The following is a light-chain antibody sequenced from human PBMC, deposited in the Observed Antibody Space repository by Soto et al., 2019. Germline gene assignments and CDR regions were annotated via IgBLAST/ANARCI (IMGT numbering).Light chain of an antibody. CDR1: QGIRSA. CDR3: LQHDSYPRT. Sequence: DVQMTQSPSSLSASVGDRITITCRASQGIRSALSWYQQKPGKAPERLISGASTLHRGVPSRFSGSGSGTEFTLTITSLQAEDFVTYYCLQHDSYPRTFGGGTRVDI. J-gene: IGKJ4*01. V-gene: IGKV1-17*01. CDR2: GAS.